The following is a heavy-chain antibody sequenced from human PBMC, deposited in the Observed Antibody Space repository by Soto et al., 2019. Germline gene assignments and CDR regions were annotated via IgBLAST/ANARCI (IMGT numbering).Heavy chain of an antibody. CDR1: GFTFSSYG. CDR3: ARDLGDGPPSPYYYYGMDV. V-gene: IGHV3-33*01. J-gene: IGHJ6*02. Sequence: PGGSLRLSCAASGFTFSSYGMHWVRQAPGKGLEWVAVIWYDGSNKYYADSVKGRFTISRDNSKNTLYLQMNSLRAEDTAVYYCARDLGDGPPSPYYYYGMDVWGQGTTVTVSS. CDR2: IWYDGSNK. D-gene: IGHD2-8*01.